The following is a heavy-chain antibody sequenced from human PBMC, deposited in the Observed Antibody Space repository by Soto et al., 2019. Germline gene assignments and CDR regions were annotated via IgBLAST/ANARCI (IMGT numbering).Heavy chain of an antibody. J-gene: IGHJ5*02. D-gene: IGHD1-26*01. CDR1: GASISGFY. CDR2: IYATGTT. Sequence: SETLSLTCTVSGASISGFYWSWIRKSAGKGLEWIGRIYATGTTDYNPSLKSRVMMSVDTSKKQFSLKLRSVTAADTAVYYCVRDGAKTLRDWLDPWGQGISVTVS. V-gene: IGHV4-4*07. CDR3: VRDGAKTLRDWLDP.